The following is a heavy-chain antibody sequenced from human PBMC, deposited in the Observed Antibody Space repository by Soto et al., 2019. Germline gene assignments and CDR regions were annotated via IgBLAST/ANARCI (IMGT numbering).Heavy chain of an antibody. CDR3: ARANRAARGLYYYGMDV. Sequence: GGSLRLSCAASGFTFSSYGMHWVRQAPGKGLEWVAVIWFDGSNKYYADSVKGRFTISRDNSRNTLYLQMNSLRAEDTAVYYCARANRAARGLYYYGMDVWGQGTTVTVSS. D-gene: IGHD6-6*01. CDR2: IWFDGSNK. CDR1: GFTFSSYG. J-gene: IGHJ6*02. V-gene: IGHV3-33*01.